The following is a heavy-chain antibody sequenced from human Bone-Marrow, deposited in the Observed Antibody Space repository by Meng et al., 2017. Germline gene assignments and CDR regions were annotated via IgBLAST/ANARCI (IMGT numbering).Heavy chain of an antibody. Sequence: SETLSLTCSISGDSMTHYYWSWIRQPPGKGLESIGYISYSGNTNYNPSFQSRVTISVDTSQNQFSLRLNSATAADTAVYYCVTGNTWYYFDYWGQGTLVTVSS. CDR1: GDSMTHYY. J-gene: IGHJ4*02. V-gene: IGHV4-59*12. CDR2: ISYSGNT. CDR3: VTGNTWYYFDY.